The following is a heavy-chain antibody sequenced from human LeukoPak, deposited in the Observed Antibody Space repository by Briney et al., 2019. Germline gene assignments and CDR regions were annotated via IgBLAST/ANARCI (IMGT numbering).Heavy chain of an antibody. CDR3: ARASTYYYDSSGYSL. CDR2: IYYRGST. D-gene: IGHD3-22*01. V-gene: IGHV4-34*11. CDR1: GGSFSGYY. J-gene: IGHJ4*02. Sequence: SETLSLTCAVYGGSFSGYYWGWIRQPPGKGLEWIGYIYYRGSTYYNPSLKSRVTISVDTSKNQFSLKLSSVTAADTAVYYCARASTYYYDSSGYSLWGQGTLVTVSS.